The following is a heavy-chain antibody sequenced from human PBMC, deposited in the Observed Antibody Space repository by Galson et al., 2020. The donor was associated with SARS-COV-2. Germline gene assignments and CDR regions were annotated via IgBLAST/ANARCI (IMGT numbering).Heavy chain of an antibody. CDR1: GFSLSTSGMC. CDR3: ARINAATVTIDY. D-gene: IGHD4-17*01. Sequence: SGPTLVKPTQPLTLTCTFSGFSLSTSGMCVSWIRQPPGKALEWLARIDWDDDKYYSTSLKTRLTISKDTSKNQVVLTMTNMDTVDTATYYCARINAATVTIDYCGQGTLVTVAS. V-gene: IGHV2-70*11. J-gene: IGHJ4*02. CDR2: IDWDDDK.